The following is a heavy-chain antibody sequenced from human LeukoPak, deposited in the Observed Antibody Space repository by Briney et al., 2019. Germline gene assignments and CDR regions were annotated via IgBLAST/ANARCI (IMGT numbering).Heavy chain of an antibody. CDR2: IKQDGSEK. D-gene: IGHD3-3*01. Sequence: GGSLRHSCAASGFTFSSYWMSWVRQAPGKGLEWVANIKQDGSEKYYVDSVKGRFTISRDNAKNSLYLQMNSLRADDTAVYYCAKQGCTSISCYTNYWGQGIQVTVSS. V-gene: IGHV3-7*03. J-gene: IGHJ4*02. CDR3: AKQGCTSISCYTNY. CDR1: GFTFSSYW.